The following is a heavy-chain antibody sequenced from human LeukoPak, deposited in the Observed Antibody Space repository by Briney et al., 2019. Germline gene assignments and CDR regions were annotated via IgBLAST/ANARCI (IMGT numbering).Heavy chain of an antibody. V-gene: IGHV3-48*01. CDR1: GFTFSTYS. J-gene: IGHJ4*02. CDR3: SRSHYYLDS. CDR2: ISTSYSTI. Sequence: GGSLRLSCAASGFTFSTYSMHWVRQAPAKGLEWVSFISTSYSTIYADSVKGRFTISRDNAKNSVYLQMNSLRAEDTAVYYCSRSHYYLDSWGQGTLVTVSS.